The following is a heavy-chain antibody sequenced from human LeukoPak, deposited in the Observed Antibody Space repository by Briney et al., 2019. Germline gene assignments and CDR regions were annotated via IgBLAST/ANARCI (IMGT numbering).Heavy chain of an antibody. V-gene: IGHV3-21*01. CDR3: ARASLTDLSPLDV. CDR1: GFTFSSYN. D-gene: IGHD4/OR15-4a*01. J-gene: IGHJ6*04. CDR2: ISTSSNYI. Sequence: GGSLRLSCAASGFTFSSYNMNWVRQAPGKGLEWVSSISTSSNYIYYADSVKGRFTISRDNAKNSLYLQMNGLRAEDTAVYYCARASLTDLSPLDVWGKGTTVTVSS.